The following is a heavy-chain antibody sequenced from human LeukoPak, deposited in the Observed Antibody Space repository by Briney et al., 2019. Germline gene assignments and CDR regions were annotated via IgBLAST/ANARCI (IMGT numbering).Heavy chain of an antibody. J-gene: IGHJ4*02. D-gene: IGHD2-2*03. Sequence: GGSLRLSCAASGFIFSNHALSWVRQAPGKGLEWVSSINCSGGTAYYADSVKGRFTISRDKSQNKLYLEMNSLSAEDTAVYYCARMWILVVVTSYFDYWGQGTLVTVSS. CDR1: GFIFSNHA. V-gene: IGHV3-23*01. CDR2: INCSGGTA. CDR3: ARMWILVVVTSYFDY.